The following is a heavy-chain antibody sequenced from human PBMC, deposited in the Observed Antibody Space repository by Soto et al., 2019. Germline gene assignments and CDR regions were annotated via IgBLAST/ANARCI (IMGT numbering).Heavy chain of an antibody. CDR1: GLTFSNYW. Sequence: GGSLRLSCAVSGLTFSNYWMHWVRQAPGMGLVWVSRINSDGSSTDYADSVKGRFTVSRDNAKNTLYLQMNSLRAEDTAVYYCTRDWTPYDSSGLDYWGQGTLVTVSS. CDR2: INSDGSST. D-gene: IGHD3-22*01. V-gene: IGHV3-74*01. J-gene: IGHJ4*02. CDR3: TRDWTPYDSSGLDY.